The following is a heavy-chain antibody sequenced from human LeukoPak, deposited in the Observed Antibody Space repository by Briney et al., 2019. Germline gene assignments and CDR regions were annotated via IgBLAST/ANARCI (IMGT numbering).Heavy chain of an antibody. CDR2: INPDSGDT. D-gene: IGHD3-10*01. V-gene: IGHV1-2*02. J-gene: IGHJ5*01. Sequence: GASVKVSCKASGGTFSSYAISWVRLAPRQGLEWMGWINPDSGDTNYAQNYQGRVTMTRDTSLNTAYLELSSLRFDDTAVYYCARNYYGSGSYYPTNWFDSWGQGTLVTVSS. CDR1: GGTFSSYA. CDR3: ARNYYGSGSYYPTNWFDS.